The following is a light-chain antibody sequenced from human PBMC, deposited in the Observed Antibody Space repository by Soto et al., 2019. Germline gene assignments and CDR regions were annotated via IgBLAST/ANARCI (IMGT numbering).Light chain of an antibody. CDR1: QSVSSSY. CDR3: QQYGSTPPWT. CDR2: GAS. Sequence: ILLTQSPGTLSFSPGERATLSCRAIQSVSSSYLAWYQQKPGQAPRLLIYGASSRATGIPDRFSGSGSGRDVTLPISRLEPEEFAVYYCQQYGSTPPWTFGQGTKVDIK. V-gene: IGKV3-20*01. J-gene: IGKJ1*01.